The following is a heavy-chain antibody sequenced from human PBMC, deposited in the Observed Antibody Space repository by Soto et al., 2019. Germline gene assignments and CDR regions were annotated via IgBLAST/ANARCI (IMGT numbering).Heavy chain of an antibody. J-gene: IGHJ4*02. V-gene: IGHV4-30-4*01. CDR3: ARWPSGDKVDS. CDR1: GGTISTVNYW. D-gene: IGHD7-27*01. Sequence: QVQLQESGPGLVKPSQTLSLTCAVSGGTISTVNYWWSWIRQSPDMGLEWIGHIYNGGRTYNNPSLESRVTMSVDTSKNQLSLTLSSVSAADTAVYYCARWPSGDKVDSWGQGTLVTVSS. CDR2: IYNGGRT.